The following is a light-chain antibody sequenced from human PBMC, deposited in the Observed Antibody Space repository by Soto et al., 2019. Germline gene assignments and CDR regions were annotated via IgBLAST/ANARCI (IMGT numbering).Light chain of an antibody. CDR1: QSVSRSY. CDR2: GAS. Sequence: EIVLTQSPGTLSFSPGERATLSCRASQSVSRSYLAWYQQKPGQAPRLLIYGASSRATGIPDRFSGSGSGTDFTLTISRLEPEDFAVYYCQRYGSSSTFGQGTRLEIK. CDR3: QRYGSSST. V-gene: IGKV3-20*01. J-gene: IGKJ5*01.